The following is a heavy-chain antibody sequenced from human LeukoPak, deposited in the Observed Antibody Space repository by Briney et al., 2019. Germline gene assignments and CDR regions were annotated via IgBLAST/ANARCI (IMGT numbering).Heavy chain of an antibody. CDR3: ARDVIAARPPGSYFDY. CDR2: IYTSGST. J-gene: IGHJ4*02. CDR1: GGSISSGSYY. D-gene: IGHD6-6*01. V-gene: IGHV4-61*02. Sequence: PSQTLSLTCTVSGGSISSGSYYWSWIRQPAGKGLEWIGRIYTSGSTNYNPSLKSRVTISVDTSKNQFSLKLSSVTAADTAVYYCARDVIAARPPGSYFDYWGQGTLVTVSS.